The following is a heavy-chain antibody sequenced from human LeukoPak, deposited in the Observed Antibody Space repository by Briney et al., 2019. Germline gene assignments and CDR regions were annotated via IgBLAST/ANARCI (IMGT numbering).Heavy chain of an antibody. CDR3: AKATNYYYMDV. V-gene: IGHV3-30*02. CDR1: GFTFRSYG. CDR2: IRYDETDN. Sequence: PGGSLRLSCAAAGFTFRSYGMHSVRQATGKGLEWVAFIRYDETDNYYADSVKGRFTISRDNSKNTLYLQMSSLRAEDTAVYYCAKATNYYYMDVWGKGTTVTVSS. J-gene: IGHJ6*03.